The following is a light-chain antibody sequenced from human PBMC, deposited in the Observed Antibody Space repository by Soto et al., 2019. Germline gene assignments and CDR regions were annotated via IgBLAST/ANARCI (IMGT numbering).Light chain of an antibody. CDR3: QQSYGTPLT. CDR1: QSISRN. V-gene: IGKV1-39*01. Sequence: DIQMTQSPSSLSASVGDRVTITCRASQSISRNLNWYQQKPGTAPKLLMFGASTLQSGVPSRFSGSGSGTDFTLTITSLQPEDFATYHCQQSYGTPLTFGQGTKVDIK. CDR2: GAS. J-gene: IGKJ1*01.